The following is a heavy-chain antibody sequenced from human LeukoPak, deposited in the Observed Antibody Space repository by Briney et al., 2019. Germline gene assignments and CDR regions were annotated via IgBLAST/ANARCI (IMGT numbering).Heavy chain of an antibody. CDR1: GGSFKTYY. CDR2: VYSSGSTKYS. Sequence: SETLSLTCTISGGSFKTYYWTWIRQPPGKGLEWIGYVYSSGSTKYSNYSPSLKGRVTISVDTSKNQFSLILTSVTATDTALYYCARAGDYGECDLGVWGQGTAVIVSS. V-gene: IGHV4-59*01. CDR3: ARAGDYGECDLGV. J-gene: IGHJ6*02. D-gene: IGHD4-17*01.